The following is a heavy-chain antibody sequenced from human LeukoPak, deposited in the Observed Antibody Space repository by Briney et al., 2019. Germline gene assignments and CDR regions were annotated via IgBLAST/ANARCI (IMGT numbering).Heavy chain of an antibody. V-gene: IGHV4-39*07. CDR1: GGSISSSSHY. CDR3: GLGPGIAAAGLIDY. Sequence: SETLSLTCTVSGGSISSSSHYWGWIRQPPGKGLEWIGSIYYSGSTYYNPSLKSRVTISVDTSKNQFSLKLSSVTAADTAVYYCGLGPGIAAAGLIDYWGQGTLVTVSS. CDR2: IYYSGST. D-gene: IGHD6-13*01. J-gene: IGHJ4*02.